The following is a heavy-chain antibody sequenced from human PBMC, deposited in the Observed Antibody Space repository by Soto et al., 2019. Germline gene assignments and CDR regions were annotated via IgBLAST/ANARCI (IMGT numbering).Heavy chain of an antibody. Sequence: SETLSLTCAVYGGSFSGYYWSWIRQPPGKGLEWIGEINHSGSTNYNPSLKSRVTISVDTSKNQFSLKLSSVTAADTAVYYCARGGNYDILTGYNYWGQGTLVTVSS. J-gene: IGHJ4*02. CDR3: ARGGNYDILTGYNY. V-gene: IGHV4-34*01. CDR2: INHSGST. D-gene: IGHD3-9*01. CDR1: GGSFSGYY.